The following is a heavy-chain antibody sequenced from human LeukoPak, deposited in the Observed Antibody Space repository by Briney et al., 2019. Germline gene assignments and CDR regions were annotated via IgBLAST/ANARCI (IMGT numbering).Heavy chain of an antibody. J-gene: IGHJ5*02. CDR2: IYDSGGT. Sequence: SQTLSLTCTVSGASIRSGDYYWSWIRQPPGKGLEWIGYIYDSGGTYYNPSLKSRITISVDTSENRLSLKLSSVTAADTAVYYCARVVVVVAATGEPDWFDPWGQGTLVTVSS. V-gene: IGHV4-30-4*01. D-gene: IGHD2-15*01. CDR1: GASIRSGDYY. CDR3: ARVVVVVAATGEPDWFDP.